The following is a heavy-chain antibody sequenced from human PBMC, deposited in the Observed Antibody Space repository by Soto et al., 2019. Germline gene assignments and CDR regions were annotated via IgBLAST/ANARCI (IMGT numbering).Heavy chain of an antibody. J-gene: IGHJ3*02. CDR1: ECTFTSYA. V-gene: IGHV1-69*13. Sequence: SVKVYCKGSECTFTSYAISWVLQAPGPGLGWMGGIIPIFGTANYAQKFQGRVTITADESTSTAYMELSRLRSEYTAVYYCARGRGYYDSSGYYSPGAFDISGQGTMVTVPS. D-gene: IGHD3-22*01. CDR3: ARGRGYYDSSGYYSPGAFDI. CDR2: IIPIFGTA.